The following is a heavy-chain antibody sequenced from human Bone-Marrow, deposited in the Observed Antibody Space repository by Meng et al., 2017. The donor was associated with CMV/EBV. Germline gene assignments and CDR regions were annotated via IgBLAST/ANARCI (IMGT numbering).Heavy chain of an antibody. D-gene: IGHD6-6*01. CDR2: ISGSGGST. J-gene: IGHJ4*02. V-gene: IGHV3-23*01. CDR3: ARAMIIAARALDF. CDR1: GFTFSSYA. Sequence: GGSLRLSCAASGFTFSSYAMSWVRQAPGKGLEWVSAISGSGGSTYYADSVKGRFTISRDNSKNTLYLQMNSLRDEDTAVYYCARAMIIAARALDFWGQGTLVTVSS.